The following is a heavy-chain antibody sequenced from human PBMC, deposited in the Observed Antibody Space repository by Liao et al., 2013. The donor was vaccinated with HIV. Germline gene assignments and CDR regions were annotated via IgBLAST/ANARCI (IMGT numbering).Heavy chain of an antibody. V-gene: IGHV4-61*02. CDR2: IYTSGST. CDR3: ARDVLRYFDWLLSDYWYFDL. Sequence: QVQLQESGPGLVKPSQTLSLTCTVSGGSISSGSYYWSWIRQPAGKGLEWIGRIYTSGSTNYNPSLKSRVTISVDTSKNQFSLKLSSVTAADTAVYYCARDVLRYFDWLLSDYWYFDLWGRGTLVTVSS. CDR1: GGSISSGSYY. D-gene: IGHD3-9*01. J-gene: IGHJ2*01.